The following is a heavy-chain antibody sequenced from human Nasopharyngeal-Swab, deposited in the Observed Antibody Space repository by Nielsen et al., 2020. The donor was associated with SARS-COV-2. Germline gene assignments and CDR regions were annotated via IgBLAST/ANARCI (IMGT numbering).Heavy chain of an antibody. CDR2: IHNSGTP. Sequence: SETLSLTCTVSGGSISSSSYYWGWIRQPPGKGLEWIGSIHNSGTPYYIPSLKSRVTISVDTSKNQFSLKMRSVTAADTAVYYCARVAPLSTMVRGVHYSMDVWGQGTTVTVSS. D-gene: IGHD3-10*01. CDR3: ARVAPLSTMVRGVHYSMDV. CDR1: GGSISSSSYY. J-gene: IGHJ6*02. V-gene: IGHV4-39*07.